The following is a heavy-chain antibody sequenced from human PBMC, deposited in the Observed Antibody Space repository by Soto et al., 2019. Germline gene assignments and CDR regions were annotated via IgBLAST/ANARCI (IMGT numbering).Heavy chain of an antibody. CDR1: GYTFSNYG. V-gene: IGHV1-18*01. Sequence: QVQLVQSGDEMRKPGASVKVSCQASGYTFSNYGITWVRQAPGQGLEWMGWISAHNGNPKYAQSLQGRLTLTTDTSTSTAYMELRSLRSDDTAVYYCARDWYFYGSGSPNHMDVWGKGTTVSVSS. CDR3: ARDWYFYGSGSPNHMDV. J-gene: IGHJ6*03. CDR2: ISAHNGNP. D-gene: IGHD3-10*01.